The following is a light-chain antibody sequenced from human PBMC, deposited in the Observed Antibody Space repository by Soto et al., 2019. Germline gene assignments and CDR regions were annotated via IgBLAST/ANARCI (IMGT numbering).Light chain of an antibody. CDR1: SSDVGGYNY. CDR3: NSYTTTSSWV. J-gene: IGLJ3*02. CDR2: EVT. Sequence: QSALTQPASVSGSPGQSITISCTGTSSDVGGYNYVSWYQQHPGKAPELIIYEVTNRPSGVSNRFSGSKSGNTASLTISGLQAEDEADYYCNSYTTTSSWVFGGGTKVTVL. V-gene: IGLV2-14*01.